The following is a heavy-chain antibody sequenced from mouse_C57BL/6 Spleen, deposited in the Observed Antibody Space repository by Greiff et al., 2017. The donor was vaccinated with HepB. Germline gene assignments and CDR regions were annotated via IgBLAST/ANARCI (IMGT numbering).Heavy chain of an antibody. J-gene: IGHJ4*01. Sequence: EVQLQESGGGLVKPGGSLKLSCAASGFTFSDYGMHWVRQAPEKGLEWVAYISSGSSTIYYADTVKGRFTISRDNAKNTLLLHMTSLRSEYTAMYYCAIYYAMDYWGQGTSVTVSS. CDR1: GFTFSDYG. CDR2: ISSGSSTI. CDR3: AIYYAMDY. V-gene: IGHV5-17*01.